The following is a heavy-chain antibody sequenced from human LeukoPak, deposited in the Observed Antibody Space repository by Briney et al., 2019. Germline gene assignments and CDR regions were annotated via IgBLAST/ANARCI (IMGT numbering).Heavy chain of an antibody. CDR2: ISSSGSTR. D-gene: IGHD2-15*01. J-gene: IGHJ4*02. V-gene: IGHV3-11*01. CDR3: ARADCSGGSCYWS. CDR1: GFTFSDYY. Sequence: GGSLRLSCAASGFTFSDYYMSWIRQAPGKGLEWVSYISSSGSTRYYADSVKGRFTISRDNAKNSLYLQMTSLRAEDTAVYYCARADCSGGSCYWSWGQGTLVTVSS.